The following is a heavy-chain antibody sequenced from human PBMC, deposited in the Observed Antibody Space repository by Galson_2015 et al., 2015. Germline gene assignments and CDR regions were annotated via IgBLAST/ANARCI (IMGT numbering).Heavy chain of an antibody. J-gene: IGHJ6*02. V-gene: IGHV3-74*01. Sequence: SLRLSCAPSGVTFISYWMDWVRHAPGKGLVWVSRINSDGSTISYAESVKGRFNISRDNAKNTLYLQLNSLRAEDTAVYYCARQPHYYYAMDVWGQGTTVTVSS. CDR2: INSDGSTI. CDR3: ARQPHYYYAMDV. CDR1: GVTFISYW. D-gene: IGHD3-10*01.